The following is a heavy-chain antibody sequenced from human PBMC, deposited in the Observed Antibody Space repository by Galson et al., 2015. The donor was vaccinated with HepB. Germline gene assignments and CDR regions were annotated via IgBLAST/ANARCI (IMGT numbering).Heavy chain of an antibody. D-gene: IGHD4-17*01. CDR3: ARGSFGDIDY. Sequence: SLRLSCAASGFIFSSYTMNWVRQAPGKGLEWISSISSSGGNIFYADSLKGRFTISRDNAKKSLFLQMNSLRAEDTSVYYWARGSFGDIDYWGQGTLVTVSS. CDR1: GFIFSSYT. J-gene: IGHJ4*02. CDR2: ISSSGGNI. V-gene: IGHV3-21*01.